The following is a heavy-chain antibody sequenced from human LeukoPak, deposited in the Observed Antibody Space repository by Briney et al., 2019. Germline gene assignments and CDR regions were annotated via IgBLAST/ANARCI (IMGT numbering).Heavy chain of an antibody. CDR3: ATSYVDTAMVFPFGY. CDR2: IIPIFGTA. CDR1: GGTFSSYA. D-gene: IGHD5-18*01. J-gene: IGHJ4*02. V-gene: IGHV1-69*05. Sequence: SVKVSCKASGGTFSSYAISWVRQAPGQGLEWMGGIIPIFGTANYAQKFQGRVTITTDESTSTAYMELSSLRSEDTAVYYCATSYVDTAMVFPFGYWGQGTLVTVSS.